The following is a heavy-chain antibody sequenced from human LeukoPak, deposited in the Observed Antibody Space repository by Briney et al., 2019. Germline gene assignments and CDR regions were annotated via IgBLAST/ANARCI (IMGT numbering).Heavy chain of an antibody. CDR3: AKDVESSGWYRN. V-gene: IGHV3-23*01. CDR2: ISGSGGST. Sequence: GGSLRLSCAASGFTFSSYAMSWVRQAPRKGLEWVSAISGSGGSTYYADSVKGRFTISRDNSKNTLYLQMNSLRAEDTAIYYCAKDVESSGWYRNWGQGTLVTVSS. CDR1: GFTFSSYA. D-gene: IGHD6-19*01. J-gene: IGHJ4*02.